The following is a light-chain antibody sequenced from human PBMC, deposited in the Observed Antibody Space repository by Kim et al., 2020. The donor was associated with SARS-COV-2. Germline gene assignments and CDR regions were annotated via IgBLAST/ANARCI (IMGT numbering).Light chain of an antibody. CDR1: SLRTYY. CDR3: NSRDSNDNVV. Sequence: VALGQTVRSKCQGESLRTYYATWDQQRPGQAPIVVIYGKNNRPSGIPDRFSGSSSGNTASLTITGTQAGDEADYYCNSRDSNDNVVFGGGTQLTVL. CDR2: GKN. J-gene: IGLJ2*01. V-gene: IGLV3-19*01.